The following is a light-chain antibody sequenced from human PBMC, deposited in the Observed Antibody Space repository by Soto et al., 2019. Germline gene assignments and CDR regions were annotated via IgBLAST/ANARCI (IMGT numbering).Light chain of an antibody. CDR1: SSNIGSNY. CDR2: SNN. V-gene: IGLV1-47*02. J-gene: IGLJ3*02. CDR3: AAWDDSLSVNWV. Sequence: QSVLTQPPSASGTPGQRVTISCSGSSSNIGSNYVYWYQQLPGTAPKLLIYSNNQRPSGVPDRFSRSKSGTSASLAISGLRSEDEADYYCAAWDDSLSVNWVFGGGTQLTVL.